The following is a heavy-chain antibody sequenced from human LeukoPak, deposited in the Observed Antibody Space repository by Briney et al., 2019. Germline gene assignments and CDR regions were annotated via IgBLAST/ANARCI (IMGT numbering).Heavy chain of an antibody. CDR2: IGPTGSDR. Sequence: GGFLRLSCTASGLTFSTSGFNWVRQAPGKGLEWVASIGPTGSDRYHADSIKGRFTISGDNANNFLYLQMNSLRAEDTAVYYCATETNGRHYDYWGQGTLLTVSS. V-gene: IGHV3-21*06. D-gene: IGHD1-14*01. CDR1: GLTFSTSG. J-gene: IGHJ4*02. CDR3: ATETNGRHYDY.